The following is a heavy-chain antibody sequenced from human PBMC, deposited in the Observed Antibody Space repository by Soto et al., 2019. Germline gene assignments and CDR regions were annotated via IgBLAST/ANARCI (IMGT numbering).Heavy chain of an antibody. CDR2: ISASGGNT. CDR3: AKVDEADVAFALWDY. J-gene: IGHJ4*02. D-gene: IGHD2-15*01. CDR1: GFTFRRYA. V-gene: IGHV3-23*01. Sequence: PLGVLRLSCAASGFTFRRYAMGWVRLAPGRGLEWVSAISASGGNTYYAHSMMGRVTISRDNSRNTVYLQMNSLRAEDAAIYYCAKVDEADVAFALWDYWGQGTRVTVSS.